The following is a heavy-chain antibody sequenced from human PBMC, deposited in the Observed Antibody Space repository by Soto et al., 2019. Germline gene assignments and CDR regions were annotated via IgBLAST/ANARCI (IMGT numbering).Heavy chain of an antibody. D-gene: IGHD3-22*01. Sequence: PGGSLRLSCGASGFTFSSYGMHWVRQAPGKGLEWVAVIWYDGSNKYYADSVKGRFTISRDNSKNTLYLQMNSLRAEDTAVYYCTTDPVTMIVVVPSSGWGQGTLVTVSS. V-gene: IGHV3-33*01. J-gene: IGHJ4*02. CDR1: GFTFSSYG. CDR3: TTDPVTMIVVVPSSG. CDR2: IWYDGSNK.